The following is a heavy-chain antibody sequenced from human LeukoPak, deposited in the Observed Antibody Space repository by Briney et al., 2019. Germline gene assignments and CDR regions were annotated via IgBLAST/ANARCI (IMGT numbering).Heavy chain of an antibody. D-gene: IGHD3-9*01. Sequence: PGGSLRLSCAASGITVSTNYMSWVRQAPGKGLDWVSIIYSGGATFYADSVKGRFTISRENSKNTLWLQMNSVRAEDTAVYYCARLHYDVLTGPFDYWGQGTLVTVSS. CDR1: GITVSTNY. V-gene: IGHV3-66*04. CDR2: IYSGGAT. CDR3: ARLHYDVLTGPFDY. J-gene: IGHJ4*02.